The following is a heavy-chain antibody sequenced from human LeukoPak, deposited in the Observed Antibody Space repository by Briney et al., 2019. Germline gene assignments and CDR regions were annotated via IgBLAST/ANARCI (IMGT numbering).Heavy chain of an antibody. D-gene: IGHD1-1*01. J-gene: IGHJ4*02. V-gene: IGHV3-11*05. CDR2: ISGSSSYT. CDR3: ARGATGIDY. Sequence: PGGSLRLSCAASGFTFSDYYMTWIRQAPGKGLEWVSYISGSSSYTSYADSVKGRFTVSRDNTKNSLSLQMNSLSTEDTAVYYCARGATGIDYWGQGILVTVSS. CDR1: GFTFSDYY.